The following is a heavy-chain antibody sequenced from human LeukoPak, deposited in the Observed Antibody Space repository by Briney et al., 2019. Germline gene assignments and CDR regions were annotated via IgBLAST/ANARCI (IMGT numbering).Heavy chain of an antibody. CDR3: VRGSMVRGVIFFDY. D-gene: IGHD3-10*01. CDR2: ISSSGSTI. J-gene: IGHJ4*02. V-gene: IGHV3-11*01. CDR1: GFTFSDYY. Sequence: PGGSLRLSFAASGFTFSDYYMSWIRQAPGKGLEWVSYISSSGSTIYYAGSVKGRFTISRDNAKNSLYLQMNSLRAEDTAVYYCVRGSMVRGVIFFDYWGQGTLVTVSS.